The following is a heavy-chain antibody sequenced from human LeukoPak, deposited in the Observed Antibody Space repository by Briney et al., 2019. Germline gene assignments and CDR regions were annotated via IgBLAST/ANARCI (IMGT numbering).Heavy chain of an antibody. D-gene: IGHD5-12*01. CDR1: GFTFSNYW. Sequence: GGSLRLSCEGSGFTFSNYWMGWVRQAPGKGLQWVANIKTDGSEKYYVDSVKGRFTISRDNAKNSLYLQMNSLRAEDTAVYYCARDPTRWLRYGYFDYWGQGTLVTVSS. V-gene: IGHV3-7*01. CDR2: IKTDGSEK. CDR3: ARDPTRWLRYGYFDY. J-gene: IGHJ4*02.